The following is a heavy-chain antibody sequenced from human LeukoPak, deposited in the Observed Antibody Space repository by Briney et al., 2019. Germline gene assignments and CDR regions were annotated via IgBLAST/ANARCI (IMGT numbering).Heavy chain of an antibody. V-gene: IGHV3-7*03. CDR2: IKQDGSEK. Sequence: GGSLRLSCAASGFTFSSYWMSWVRQAPGKGLEWVANIKQDGSEKYYVDSVKGRFTISRDNAKNSLYLQMNSLRAEDMALYYCAKDKIAAAGTELDYWGQGTLVTVSS. CDR3: AKDKIAAAGTELDY. CDR1: GFTFSSYW. D-gene: IGHD6-13*01. J-gene: IGHJ4*02.